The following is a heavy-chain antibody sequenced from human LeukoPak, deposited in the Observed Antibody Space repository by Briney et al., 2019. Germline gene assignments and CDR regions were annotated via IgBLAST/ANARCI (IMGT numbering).Heavy chain of an antibody. CDR3: AREPPNYGMDV. J-gene: IGHJ6*02. CDR1: GFTFSNYN. CDR2: ISGSTSSL. Sequence: PGGSLRLSCAASGFTFSNYNMTWVRQAPGKGLEWVSSISGSTSSLYYADSLKGRFTISRDNAKNSLYLQMNSLRAEDTAVYYCAREPPNYGMDVWGQGTTVTVSS. V-gene: IGHV3-21*01.